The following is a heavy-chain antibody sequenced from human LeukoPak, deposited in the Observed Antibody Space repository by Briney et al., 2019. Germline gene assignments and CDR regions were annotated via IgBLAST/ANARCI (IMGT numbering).Heavy chain of an antibody. CDR3: ARHVQSSYYDSSGYYYSPHYFDY. CDR2: IRYDGRNK. V-gene: IGHV3-30*02. D-gene: IGHD3-22*01. J-gene: IGHJ4*02. Sequence: GGSLRLSCAASGFTFSSYGMHWVRQAPGKGLDWVAFIRYDGRNKYYADSVKGRFTISRDNSKNTLYLRMNSLRAEDTAVYYCARHVQSSYYDSSGYYYSPHYFDYWGQGTLVTVSS. CDR1: GFTFSSYG.